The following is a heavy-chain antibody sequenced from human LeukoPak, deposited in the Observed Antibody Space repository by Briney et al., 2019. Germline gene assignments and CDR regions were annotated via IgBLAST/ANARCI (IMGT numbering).Heavy chain of an antibody. D-gene: IGHD3-16*01. V-gene: IGHV1-69*04. CDR2: IIPILGIA. CDR3: ARDWVMITFGGVNPWFDP. CDR1: GGTFSSYV. J-gene: IGHJ5*02. Sequence: SVKVSCKASGGTFSSYVISWVRQAPGQGLEWMGRIIPILGIANYAQKFQGRVTITADKSTSTAYMELSSLRSEDTAVYYCARDWVMITFGGVNPWFDPWGQGTLVTVSS.